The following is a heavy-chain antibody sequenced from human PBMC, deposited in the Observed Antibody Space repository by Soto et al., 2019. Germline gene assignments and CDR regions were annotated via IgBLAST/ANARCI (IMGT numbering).Heavy chain of an antibody. D-gene: IGHD3-3*01. V-gene: IGHV4-39*01. CDR2: LYYGGST. J-gene: IGHJ4*02. Sequence: PSETLSLTCTVSGGSISTNTYYWGWIRQPPGKGLEWIGSLYYGGSTHYNPSLKSRVTMSVDTSKNQFSLKLNSVTAADTAVYYCARSIRTGSIAIFGVVSNWGQGTLVTVSS. CDR1: GGSISTNTYY. CDR3: ARSIRTGSIAIFGVVSN.